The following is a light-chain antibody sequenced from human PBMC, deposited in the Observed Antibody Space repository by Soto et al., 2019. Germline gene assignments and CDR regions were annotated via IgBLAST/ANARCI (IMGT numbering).Light chain of an antibody. V-gene: IGLV1-40*01. J-gene: IGLJ1*01. CDR1: SSNIGAGYD. CDR3: QSYDSSLSGYV. CDR2: GNN. Sequence: QSVLTQPPSVSGAPGQRVTISCTGSSSNIGAGYDVHWYQQLPGTAPKLLIYGNNNRPSGVPDRFSGSKSGTSASLAITRLRAEDEADYYCQSYDSSLSGYVFGSGTKLTVL.